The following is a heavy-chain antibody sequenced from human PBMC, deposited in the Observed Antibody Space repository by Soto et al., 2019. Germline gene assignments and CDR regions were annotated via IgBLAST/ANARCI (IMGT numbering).Heavy chain of an antibody. V-gene: IGHV4-4*02. CDR1: GGSISSSNW. CDR3: ARSYSGYDYGFDY. J-gene: IGHJ4*02. D-gene: IGHD5-12*01. CDR2: IYHSGST. Sequence: SETLSLTCAVSGGSISSSNWWSWVRQPPGKGMEWIGEIYHSGSTNYNPSLKSRVTISVDKSKNQFSLKLSAVTAADTAVYYCARSYSGYDYGFDYWGQGTLVTVSS.